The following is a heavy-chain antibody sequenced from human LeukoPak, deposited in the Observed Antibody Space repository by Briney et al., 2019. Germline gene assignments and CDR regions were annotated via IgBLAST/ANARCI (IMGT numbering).Heavy chain of an antibody. CDR3: ARHRSDGTYPLDY. J-gene: IGHJ4*02. D-gene: IGHD1-26*01. Sequence: PSETLSLTCTVSGGSISNSYWSWVRHPPGKGLEWIGHIYSSGSTTYSPSLKSRVTMSVDTSKNQFSLKLTSVTAADTAVYYCARHRSDGTYPLDYWGQGALVTVSS. V-gene: IGHV4-59*08. CDR2: IYSSGST. CDR1: GGSISNSY.